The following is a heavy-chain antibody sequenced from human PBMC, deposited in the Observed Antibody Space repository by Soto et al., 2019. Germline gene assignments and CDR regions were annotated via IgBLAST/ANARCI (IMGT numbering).Heavy chain of an antibody. CDR1: GFTFSSYA. D-gene: IGHD3-22*01. CDR3: ARDFGGYDSSDHDAFDI. V-gene: IGHV3-30*04. Sequence: GGSLRLSCAASGFTFSSYAMHWVRQAPGKGLEWVAVISYDGSNKYYADSVKGRFTISRDNSKNTLYLQMNSLRAEDTAVYYCARDFGGYDSSDHDAFDIWGQGTMVTVSS. CDR2: ISYDGSNK. J-gene: IGHJ3*02.